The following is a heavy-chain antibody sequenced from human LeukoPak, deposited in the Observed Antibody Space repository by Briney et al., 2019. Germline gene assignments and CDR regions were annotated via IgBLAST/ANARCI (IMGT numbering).Heavy chain of an antibody. CDR2: IRYDESNK. D-gene: IGHD5-12*01. V-gene: IGHV3-30*02. J-gene: IGHJ4*02. CDR1: GFTFSSYG. Sequence: GGSLPLSCAASGFTFSSYGMHCGRQAQGKGLEWVAFIRYDESNKYYADSVKGRFTISRDNSKNTLYLQMNRLRAQDTAGYYCEKATQRRYSGYDLWGQGTLVTVSS. CDR3: EKATQRRYSGYDL.